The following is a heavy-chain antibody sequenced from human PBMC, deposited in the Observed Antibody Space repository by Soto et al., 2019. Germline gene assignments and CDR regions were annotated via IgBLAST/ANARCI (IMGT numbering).Heavy chain of an antibody. CDR1: GFTFSNYG. CDR3: ERDPGLGSGWYGFDY. V-gene: IGHV3-33*01. CDR2: IWYDGSNK. J-gene: IGHJ4*02. Sequence: QVQLVESGGGVVQSGRSLRLSCAASGFTFSNYGMQWVRQAPGKGLEWVAVIWYDGSNKYYADCVKGRFTISRDNSTNTQYLHMNRLRARNTGVDYCERDPGLGSGWYGFDYWGQGTLVTVSS. D-gene: IGHD6-19*01.